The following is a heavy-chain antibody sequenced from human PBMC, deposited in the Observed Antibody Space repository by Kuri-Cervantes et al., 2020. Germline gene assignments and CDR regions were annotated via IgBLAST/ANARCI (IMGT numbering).Heavy chain of an antibody. J-gene: IGHJ4*02. CDR1: GFTFSSSW. CDR2: INTDGTGT. V-gene: IGHV3-74*01. CDR3: ARRTAALAY. D-gene: IGHD1-1*01. Sequence: GESLKISCAASGFTFSSSWMHWVRQAPGKGLVWVSHINTDGTGTNYADSVKGRFTISRDNAKNTLYLQMNSLRAEDTAVYYCARRTAALAYRGQGTLVTVSS.